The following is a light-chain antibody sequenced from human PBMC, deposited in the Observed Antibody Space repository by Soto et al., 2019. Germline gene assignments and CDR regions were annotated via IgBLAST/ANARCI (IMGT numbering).Light chain of an antibody. CDR3: QKYGNFWT. CDR2: GPS. CDR1: QSVSNNF. Sequence: IVLTQSPGTLSLSPGERATLSCRASQSVSNNFLAWYQHRPGQAPRLLIYGPSTRATGIPDRFSGSGSGTDFTLTISRLEPDDFAVYYCQKYGNFWTFGQGTKVDIK. J-gene: IGKJ1*01. V-gene: IGKV3-20*01.